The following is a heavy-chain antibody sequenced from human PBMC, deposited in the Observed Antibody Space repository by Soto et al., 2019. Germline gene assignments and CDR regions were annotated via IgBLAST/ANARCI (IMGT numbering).Heavy chain of an antibody. CDR2: SSNSGTFA. CDR1: GFTFSDYY. D-gene: IGHD1-1*01. CDR3: ARSGDNFNVLDY. V-gene: IGHV3-11*06. Sequence: VGSLRLSCAASGFTFSDYYMSWVRQAPGRGLEWISYSSNSGTFARYATSVKGRFSISRDNANNSLYLEMNSLRVEDTAVYYCARSGDNFNVLDYWGQGTPVTVSS. J-gene: IGHJ4*02.